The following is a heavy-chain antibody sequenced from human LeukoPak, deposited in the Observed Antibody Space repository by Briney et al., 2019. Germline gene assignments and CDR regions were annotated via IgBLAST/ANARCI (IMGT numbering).Heavy chain of an antibody. CDR3: ARLGSSDI. V-gene: IGHV1-2*02. CDR1: ANTFTGYY. J-gene: IGHJ3*02. D-gene: IGHD3-16*01. CDR2: INPNRGGT. Sequence: ASVKVSCKASANTFTGYYMHWVRQAPGQGLEWMGWINPNRGGTNYAQKFHGRVTMTRDTSISTAYMQLSRLTSDDTAVYYCARLGSSDIWGQGTMVSVS.